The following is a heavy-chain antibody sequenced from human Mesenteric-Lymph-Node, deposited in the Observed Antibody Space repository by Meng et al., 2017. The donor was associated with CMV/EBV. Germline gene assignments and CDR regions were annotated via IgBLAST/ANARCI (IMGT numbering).Heavy chain of an antibody. CDR3: AREEDDSSGYYYFGYYYGMDV. CDR1: GFTFSSYA. J-gene: IGHJ6*02. V-gene: IGHV3-30-3*01. D-gene: IGHD3-22*01. CDR2: ISYDGSNK. Sequence: GGSLRLSCAASGFTFSSYAMHWVRQAPGKGLEWVAVISYDGSNKYYADSVKGRFTISRDNSKNTLYLQMNSLRAEDTAVYYCAREEDDSSGYYYFGYYYGMDVWGQGTTVTVSS.